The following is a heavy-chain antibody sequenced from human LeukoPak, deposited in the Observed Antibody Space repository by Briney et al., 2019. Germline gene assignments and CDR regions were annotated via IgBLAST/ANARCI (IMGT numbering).Heavy chain of an antibody. Sequence: SETLSLTCTVSGGSISSYYWSWIRQPPGKGLEWIGYIYYSGSTNYNPSLKSRVTISVDTSKNQFSLKLSSVTAADTAVYYCASWRYFDWLLSDWGQGTLVTVSS. CDR1: GGSISSYY. CDR3: ASWRYFDWLLSD. D-gene: IGHD3-9*01. J-gene: IGHJ4*02. CDR2: IYYSGST. V-gene: IGHV4-59*01.